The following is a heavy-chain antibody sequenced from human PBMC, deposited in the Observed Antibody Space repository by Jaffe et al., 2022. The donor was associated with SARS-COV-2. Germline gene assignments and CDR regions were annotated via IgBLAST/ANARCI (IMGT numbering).Heavy chain of an antibody. CDR3: ARRVGSSSALDS. V-gene: IGHV5-10-1*03. CDR2: IDPSDSYT. CDR1: GYSFTSYW. D-gene: IGHD6-6*01. Sequence: EVQLVQSGAEVKKPGESLRISCTGSGYSFTSYWITWVRQMPGKGLEWMGRIDPSDSYTNYSPSFQGHVTISADKSFSTAYLQWSSLKASDTAMYYCARRVGSSSALDSWGLGTLVTVSS. J-gene: IGHJ4*02.